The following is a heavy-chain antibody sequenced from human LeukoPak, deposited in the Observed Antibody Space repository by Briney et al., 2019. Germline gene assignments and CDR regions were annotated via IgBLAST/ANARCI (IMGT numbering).Heavy chain of an antibody. D-gene: IGHD6-19*01. CDR3: ARDEITVAGTGFDY. V-gene: IGHV1-2*02. Sequence: ASVNVSCTASGYTFTGYYMHWVRQAPGQGLEWMGWINPDSGGTNYAQKFQGRVTLTRDTSISTAYMELSRLRSDDTAVYYCARDEITVAGTGFDYWGQGTLVAVSS. CDR2: INPDSGGT. CDR1: GYTFTGYY. J-gene: IGHJ4*02.